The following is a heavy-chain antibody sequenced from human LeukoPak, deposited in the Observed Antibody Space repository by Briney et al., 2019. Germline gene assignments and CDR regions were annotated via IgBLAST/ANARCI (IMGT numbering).Heavy chain of an antibody. CDR1: GGSISSSSYY. V-gene: IGHV4-39*07. CDR3: ARDLWEDETAYYFDY. CDR2: INHSGST. Sequence: SETLSLTCTVSGGSISSSSYYWGWVRQPPGKGLEWIGEINHSGSTNYNPSLKSRVTISVDTSKNQFSLKLSSVTAADTAVYYCARDLWEDETAYYFDYWGQGTLVTVSS. D-gene: IGHD1-26*01. J-gene: IGHJ4*02.